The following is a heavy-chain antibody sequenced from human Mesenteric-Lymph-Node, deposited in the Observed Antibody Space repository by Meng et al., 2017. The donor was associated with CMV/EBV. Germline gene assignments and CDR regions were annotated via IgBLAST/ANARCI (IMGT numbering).Heavy chain of an antibody. J-gene: IGHJ4*02. CDR1: GGSFSGYY. Sequence: GELPQGGAGLLKASETLAVTCAVYGGSFSGYYWNWIRQSPEKGLEWIGEINHSGSTTYNPSFTSRIIISVDTSTNQISLNMSSVTAADTAVYYCARGSSYDILTGYFDYWGQGALVTVSS. V-gene: IGHV4-34*01. CDR2: INHSGST. CDR3: ARGSSYDILTGYFDY. D-gene: IGHD3-9*01.